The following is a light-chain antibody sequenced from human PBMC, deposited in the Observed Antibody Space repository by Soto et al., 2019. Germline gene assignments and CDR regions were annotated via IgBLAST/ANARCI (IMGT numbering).Light chain of an antibody. V-gene: IGKV1-5*01. CDR2: DAS. Sequence: DIQMTQSPSTLSASVGDRVTITCRASQSISSWLAWYQQKPGKAPKLLIDDASSLESGVPSRFSGSGSGTEFTLTISSLQPDDFATYYCQQYNSYSYTFGQGTKLEI. CDR3: QQYNSYSYT. J-gene: IGKJ2*01. CDR1: QSISSW.